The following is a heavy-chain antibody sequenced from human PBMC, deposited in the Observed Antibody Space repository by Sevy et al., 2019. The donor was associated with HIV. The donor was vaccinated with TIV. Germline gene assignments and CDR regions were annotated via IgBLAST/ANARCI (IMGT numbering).Heavy chain of an antibody. Sequence: GGYLRLSCAASGFTFSDYYMSWIRQAPGKGLEWVSNISSSSSYTNYADSVKGRFTISRDNAKNSLYLQMNSLRAEDTAVYYCARVLAAAGRYYYGMDVWGQGTTVTVSS. V-gene: IGHV3-11*06. CDR1: GFTFSDYY. J-gene: IGHJ6*02. CDR3: ARVLAAAGRYYYGMDV. D-gene: IGHD6-13*01. CDR2: ISSSSSYT.